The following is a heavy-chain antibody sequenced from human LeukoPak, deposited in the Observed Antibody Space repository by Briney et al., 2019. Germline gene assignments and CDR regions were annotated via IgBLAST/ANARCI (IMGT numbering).Heavy chain of an antibody. V-gene: IGHV3-30*18. J-gene: IGHJ6*03. CDR2: ISYDGSNK. Sequence: GGPLRLSCAASGFTFSSYGMHWVRQAPGKGLEWVAVISYDGSNKYYADSVKGRFTISRDNSKNTLYLQMNSLRAEDTAVYYCAKTVTMYYYYYYMDVWGKGTTVTVSS. D-gene: IGHD4-11*01. CDR3: AKTVTMYYYYYYMDV. CDR1: GFTFSSYG.